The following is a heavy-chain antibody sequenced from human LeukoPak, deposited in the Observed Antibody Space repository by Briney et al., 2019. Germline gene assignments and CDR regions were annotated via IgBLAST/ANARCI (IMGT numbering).Heavy chain of an antibody. Sequence: ASVKVSCKASGYTFTSYGISWVRQAPGQGLEWMGWINTNTGNPTYAQGFTGRFVFSLDTSVSTAYLQISSLKAEDTAVYYCAREGKVLYSSFGQYYMDVWGKGTTVTVSS. J-gene: IGHJ6*03. CDR2: INTNTGNP. V-gene: IGHV7-4-1*02. CDR3: AREGKVLYSSFGQYYMDV. CDR1: GYTFTSYG. D-gene: IGHD6-6*01.